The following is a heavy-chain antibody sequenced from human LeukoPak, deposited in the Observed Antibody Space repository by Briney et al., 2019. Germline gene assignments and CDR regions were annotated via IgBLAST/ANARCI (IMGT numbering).Heavy chain of an antibody. J-gene: IGHJ3*02. V-gene: IGHV3-21*01. Sequence: GGSLRLSCAASGFNFTNYNMNWVRQAPGKGLEWASSIHSRSGSIYYADSLKGRFTISRDNAKNSLYLQMNSLRAEDTAVYYCARDLAWNAFDIWGQGTMVTVSS. D-gene: IGHD1-1*01. CDR2: IHSRSGSI. CDR3: ARDLAWNAFDI. CDR1: GFNFTNYN.